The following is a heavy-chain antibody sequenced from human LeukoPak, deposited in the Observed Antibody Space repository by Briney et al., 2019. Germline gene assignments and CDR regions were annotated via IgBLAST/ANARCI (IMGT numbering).Heavy chain of an antibody. Sequence: GGSLRLSCAASGFTFSSYAMSWVRQAPGKGLEWVSAISGSGGSTYYADSVKGRFTISRDNSKNTLYLQMNSLRAGDTAVYYCAKVGPNVLSGSYYYFDYWGQGTLVTVSS. J-gene: IGHJ4*02. CDR1: GFTFSSYA. CDR3: AKVGPNVLSGSYYYFDY. D-gene: IGHD1-26*01. V-gene: IGHV3-23*01. CDR2: ISGSGGST.